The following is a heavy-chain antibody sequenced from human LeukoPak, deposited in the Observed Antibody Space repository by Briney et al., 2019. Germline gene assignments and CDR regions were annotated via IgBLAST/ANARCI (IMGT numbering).Heavy chain of an antibody. CDR3: AKDVHSSSSGLGS. Sequence: PGGSLRLSCAASGLTFDDYAMSWVRQAPGKRLEWASLFSGDVMVIKMYADSVKGRFTISRDNSKNSLYLQMNGLRPEDTALYYCAKDVHSSSSGLGSWGQGTLVTVSS. CDR2: FSGDVMVI. J-gene: IGHJ5*02. CDR1: GLTFDDYA. V-gene: IGHV3-43*02. D-gene: IGHD6-6*01.